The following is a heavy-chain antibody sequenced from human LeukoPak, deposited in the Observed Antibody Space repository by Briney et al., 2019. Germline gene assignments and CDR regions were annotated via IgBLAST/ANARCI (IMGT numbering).Heavy chain of an antibody. V-gene: IGHV3-33*06. CDR2: IWYDGSNK. Sequence: GGSLRLSCAASGFTFSSYGMHWVRQTPGKGLEWVAVIWYDGSNKYYADSVKSRFTISRDNSKNTLYLQLNSLRAEDTAVYYCAKDRDYGDYDFDYWGQGTLVTVSS. CDR1: GFTFSSYG. D-gene: IGHD4-17*01. J-gene: IGHJ4*02. CDR3: AKDRDYGDYDFDY.